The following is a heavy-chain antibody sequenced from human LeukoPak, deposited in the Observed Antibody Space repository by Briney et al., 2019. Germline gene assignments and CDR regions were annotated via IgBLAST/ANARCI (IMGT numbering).Heavy chain of an antibody. Sequence: SETLSLTCSVSGVSITSDYWSWTRQPPGKGLEWIGYSYYSGSTNYNPSLKSRVTISVVTSKNQFSLRLRSVTAADTAVYYCARRSGTLWGSFDIWGQGTVVTVSS. CDR2: SYYSGST. CDR3: ARRSGTLWGSFDI. V-gene: IGHV4-59*01. CDR1: GVSITSDY. D-gene: IGHD1-1*01. J-gene: IGHJ3*02.